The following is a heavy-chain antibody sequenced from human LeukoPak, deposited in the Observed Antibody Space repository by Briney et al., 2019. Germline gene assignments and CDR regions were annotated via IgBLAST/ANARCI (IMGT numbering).Heavy chain of an antibody. V-gene: IGHV1-8*01. CDR1: GYTFTSYD. Sequence: ASVKASCKASGYTFTSYDINWVRQATGQGLEWMGWMNPNSGNTGYAQKFQGRVTMTGNTSISTAYMELSSLRSEDTAVYYCARKVRLGELSLYPDFDYWGQGTLVTVSS. CDR2: MNPNSGNT. J-gene: IGHJ4*02. D-gene: IGHD3-16*02. CDR3: ARKVRLGELSLYPDFDY.